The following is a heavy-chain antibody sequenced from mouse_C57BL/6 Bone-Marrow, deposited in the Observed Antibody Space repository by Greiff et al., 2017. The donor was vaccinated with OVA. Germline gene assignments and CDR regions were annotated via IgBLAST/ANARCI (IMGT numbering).Heavy chain of an antibody. CDR3: ATLGPWFAY. J-gene: IGHJ3*01. D-gene: IGHD4-1*01. CDR2: IDPENGDT. V-gene: IGHV14-4*01. Sequence: VQLQQSGAELVRPGASVKLSCTASGFNIKDYYMHWVKQRPEQGLEWIGWIDPENGDTEYASKFKGKATLTAEKSSSTAYMQLSSLTSEDSAVYFCATLGPWFAYWGQGTMVTVSA. CDR1: GFNIKDYY.